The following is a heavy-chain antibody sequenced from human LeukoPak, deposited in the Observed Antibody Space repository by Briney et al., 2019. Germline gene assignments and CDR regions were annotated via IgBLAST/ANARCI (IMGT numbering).Heavy chain of an antibody. J-gene: IGHJ4*02. CDR1: GFTSSSYE. D-gene: IGHD4-17*01. CDR3: ARDPVTTAASFDY. V-gene: IGHV3-48*03. Sequence: GGSLRLSCAASGFTSSSYEMNWVRQAPGKGLEWVSYISSSGSTIYYADSVKGRFTISRDNAKNSLYLQMNSLRAEDTAVYYCARDPVTTAASFDYWGQGTLVTVSS. CDR2: ISSSGSTI.